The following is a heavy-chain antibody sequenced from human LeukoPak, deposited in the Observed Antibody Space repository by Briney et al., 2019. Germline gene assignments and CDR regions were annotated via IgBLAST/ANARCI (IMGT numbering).Heavy chain of an antibody. V-gene: IGHV1-18*01. CDR1: GYTFTSYG. CDR2: ISAYNGNT. Sequence: GASVKVSCKASGYTFTSYGISWVRQAPGQGLEWMGWISAYNGNTNYAQKLQGRVTVTTDTSTSTAYMELRSLRSDDTAVYYCARAPVISNRIGPFDYWGQGTLVTVSS. J-gene: IGHJ4*02. D-gene: IGHD4-11*01. CDR3: ARAPVISNRIGPFDY.